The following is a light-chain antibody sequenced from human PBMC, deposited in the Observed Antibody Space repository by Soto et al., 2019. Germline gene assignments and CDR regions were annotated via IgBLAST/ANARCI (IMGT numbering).Light chain of an antibody. CDR2: GAS. J-gene: IGKJ1*01. CDR1: QSVSSN. V-gene: IGKV3-20*01. Sequence: EMVLTQSPGTLSLSPGERATLSCRASQSVSSNLAWYQQKPGQAPRLLIYGASSRATGIPDRFSGSGSGTDFTLTISRLEPEDFAVYYCQQYGSSLWTFGQGTKVDI. CDR3: QQYGSSLWT.